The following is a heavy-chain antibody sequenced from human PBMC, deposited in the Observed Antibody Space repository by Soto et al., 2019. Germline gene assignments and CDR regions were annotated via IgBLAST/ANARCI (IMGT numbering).Heavy chain of an antibody. V-gene: IGHV4-39*01. D-gene: IGHD4-17*01. J-gene: IGHJ3*02. CDR2: IYYSGST. Sequence: PSETLSLTCTVSGGSISSSSYYWGWIRQPPGKGLEWIGSIYYSGSTYYNPSLKSRVTISVDTSKNQFSLKLSSVTAADTAVYYCARFMTTDVGAFEIWGQGTMVTCSS. CDR3: ARFMTTDVGAFEI. CDR1: GGSISSSSYY.